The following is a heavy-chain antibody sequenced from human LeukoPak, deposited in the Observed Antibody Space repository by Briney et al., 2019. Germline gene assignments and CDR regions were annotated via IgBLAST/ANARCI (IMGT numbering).Heavy chain of an antibody. CDR3: ATVRDIVVGGGPYYFDY. D-gene: IGHD2-15*01. J-gene: IGHJ4*02. V-gene: IGHV1-2*02. CDR1: GYTFIGYY. CDR2: INPHNGDT. Sequence: ASVKVSCKASGYTFIGYYLHWVRQAPGQGLEWMGWINPHNGDTNNAQKLQGRVTMTRDTSITTAYMELSRLKSDDTAVYYCATVRDIVVGGGPYYFDYWGQGTLVTVSS.